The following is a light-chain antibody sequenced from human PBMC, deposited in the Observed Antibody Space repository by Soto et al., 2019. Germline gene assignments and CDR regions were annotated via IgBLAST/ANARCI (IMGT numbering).Light chain of an antibody. V-gene: IGKV3-20*01. CDR1: QSFSSIY. CDR3: QQNDITPWT. CDR2: GAS. J-gene: IGKJ1*01. Sequence: IGVTRSASTLTQSPWERATLSCRASQSFSSIYLDWYQQKPGQAPRLHIYGASSRATGVPDRFSGSASGTDFTLTISSLQPEDFAMYYCQQNDITPWTFGQGTKVDIK.